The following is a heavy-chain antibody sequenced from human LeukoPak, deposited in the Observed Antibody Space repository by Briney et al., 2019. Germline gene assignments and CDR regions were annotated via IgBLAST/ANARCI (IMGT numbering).Heavy chain of an antibody. D-gene: IGHD2-2*01. CDR2: ISYDGSNK. CDR3: ARDQGGVVPAAMPPYYYYYGMDV. Sequence: GGSLRPSCAASGFTFSSYAMHWVRQAPGKGLEWVAVISYDGSNKYYADSVKGRFTISRDNSKNTLYLQMNSLRAVDTAVYYCARDQGGVVPAAMPPYYYYYGMDVWGQGTTVTVSS. J-gene: IGHJ6*02. V-gene: IGHV3-30-3*01. CDR1: GFTFSSYA.